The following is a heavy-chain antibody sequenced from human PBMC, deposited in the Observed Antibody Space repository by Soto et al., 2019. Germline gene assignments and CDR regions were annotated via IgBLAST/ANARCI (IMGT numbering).Heavy chain of an antibody. V-gene: IGHV3-23*01. CDR3: AQASEWLFGNWFDP. CDR1: GFSFTDFA. Sequence: GGSLRLSCAASGFSFTDFAMSWVRQPPGKGLEGVSSISGTGGRTHYADSMKGRFSISRDNSRNTLSLQMNSLRAEDTALYYCAQASEWLFGNWFDPWGQGTLVTVSS. CDR2: ISGTGGRT. J-gene: IGHJ5*02. D-gene: IGHD3-3*01.